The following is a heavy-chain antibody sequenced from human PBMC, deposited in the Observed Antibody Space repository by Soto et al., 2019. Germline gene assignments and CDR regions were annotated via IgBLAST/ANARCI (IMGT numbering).Heavy chain of an antibody. V-gene: IGHV3-23*01. D-gene: IGHD2-21*01. Sequence: EVQLLESGGGLVQPGGSLRLSCAASGFTFNTYAMSWVRQAPGKGLEWVSAISSSGGSTYYADSVKGRFTISRDNSKNTLYLQMISLSDVYTTVYYCAIRPPVVLQYFHYLCQGTLVTGS. CDR1: GFTFNTYA. CDR3: AIRPPVVLQYFHY. CDR2: ISSSGGST. J-gene: IGHJ1*01.